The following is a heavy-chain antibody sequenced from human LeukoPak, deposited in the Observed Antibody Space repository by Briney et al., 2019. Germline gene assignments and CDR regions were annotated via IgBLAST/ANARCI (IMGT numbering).Heavy chain of an antibody. J-gene: IGHJ4*02. CDR2: IYYSGST. V-gene: IGHV4-39*01. CDR3: RLLLNRDGDY. Sequence: SETLSLTCTVSGGSISSSSYYWGWIRQPPRKGLEWIVSIYYSGSTYYNPSLKSRVTISVDTPKNQFSLKLSSVTAADTAVYYCRLLLNRDGDYWGQGTLVTGSS. D-gene: IGHD3-22*01. CDR1: GGSISSSSYY.